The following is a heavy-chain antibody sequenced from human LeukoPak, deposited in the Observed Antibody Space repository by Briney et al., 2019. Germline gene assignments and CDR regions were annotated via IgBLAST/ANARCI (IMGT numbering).Heavy chain of an antibody. D-gene: IGHD2-2*01. CDR2: ISSSSSYI. V-gene: IGHV3-21*01. J-gene: IGHJ6*02. Sequence: GGSLRLSCAASGFTFSSYSMNWVRQAPGKRLEWVSSISSSSSYIYYADSVKGRFTISRDNAKNSLYLQMNSLRAEDTAVYYCARDYYCSSTSCYGMDVWGQGTTVTVSS. CDR3: ARDYYCSSTSCYGMDV. CDR1: GFTFSSYS.